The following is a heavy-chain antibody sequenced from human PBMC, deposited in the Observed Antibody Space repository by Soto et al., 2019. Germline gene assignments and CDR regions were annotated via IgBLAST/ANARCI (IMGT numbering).Heavy chain of an antibody. CDR1: GDSIRSYY. D-gene: IGHD1-26*01. CDR3: ARRFSGKYPSRPEEQYYFDS. V-gene: IGHV4-59*01. CDR2: IYYSGYT. J-gene: IGHJ4*02. Sequence: LETLSLTCSVSGDSIRSYYWSWIRQPPGKGLEWIGYIYYSGYTSYNPSLKSRVTISVDTSKNQFSLTLNSLTAADTAVYYCARRFSGKYPSRPEEQYYFDSWVQGTLVTVS.